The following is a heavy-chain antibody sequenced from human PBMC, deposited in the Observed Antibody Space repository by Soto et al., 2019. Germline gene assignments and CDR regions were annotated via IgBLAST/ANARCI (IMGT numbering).Heavy chain of an antibody. CDR3: ARRMKDSSSAGGFDI. CDR2: IYYSGNT. V-gene: IGHV4-39*01. Sequence: SETLSLTCTVSGGSISRSSYFWDWIRQPPGKALEWIGSIYYSGNTYYNPSLKSRVTVYVDRSKNQFSLKLSSVTAADTALYYCARRMKDSSSAGGFDIWGQGTMVTVSS. J-gene: IGHJ3*02. CDR1: GGSISRSSYF. D-gene: IGHD3-22*01.